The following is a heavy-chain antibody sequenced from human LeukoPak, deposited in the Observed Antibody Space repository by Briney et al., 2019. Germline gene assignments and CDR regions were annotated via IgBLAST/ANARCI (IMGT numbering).Heavy chain of an antibody. CDR2: FSHSGFP. V-gene: IGHV4-34*01. J-gene: IGHJ2*01. D-gene: IGHD6-13*01. CDR3: ARVSSSWYQDWYFDL. Sequence: SETLSLTCAIYGGSFSGYSWTWISQPPGKGLEWIGEFSHSGFPVYNPSLGGRVTISIDASKNQLSLKLSSVTAADTAVYYCARVSSSWYQDWYFDLWGRGTLVTVSS. CDR1: GGSFSGYS.